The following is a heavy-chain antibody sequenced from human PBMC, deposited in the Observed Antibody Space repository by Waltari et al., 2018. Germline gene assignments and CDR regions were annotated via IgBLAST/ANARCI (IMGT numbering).Heavy chain of an antibody. CDR2: IYHAGGT. V-gene: IGHV4-38-2*01. CDR1: GYSINRGYY. Sequence: QVQLQESGPGLVKPSETLSLTCDVSGYSINRGYYWGWIRQSPGKGLEWIATIYHAGGTFYNPSLKSRVTISMDTSKNQFSLKLNSVTAADTAVYFCSRQVLGYCTSAACRRLESWGQGTLVTGSS. D-gene: IGHD2-2*03. CDR3: SRQVLGYCTSAACRRLES. J-gene: IGHJ4*02.